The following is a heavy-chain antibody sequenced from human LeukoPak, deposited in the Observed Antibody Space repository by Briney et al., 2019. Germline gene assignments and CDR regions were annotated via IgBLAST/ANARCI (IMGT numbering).Heavy chain of an antibody. CDR3: ELTKAATATFEEYLDT. D-gene: IGHD2-21*02. Sequence: GGSLRLSCAASGFDFKSYTMNWIRQAPGKGLEWVAYIDRNSDYIYYADSVQGRFTISRDNAKNSLYLQMNSLRVDDMGLYYCELTKAATATFEEYLDTWGQGTLVTVSS. V-gene: IGHV3-21*01. J-gene: IGHJ4*02. CDR2: IDRNSDYI. CDR1: GFDFKSYT.